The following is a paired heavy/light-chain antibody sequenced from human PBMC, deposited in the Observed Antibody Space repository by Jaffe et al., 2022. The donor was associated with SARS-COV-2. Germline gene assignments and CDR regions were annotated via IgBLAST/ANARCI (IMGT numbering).Heavy chain of an antibody. CDR1: GFPLADYF. CDR3: SRIVLLGRSYYNMDV. D-gene: IGHD3-10*01. V-gene: IGHV3-49*03. J-gene: IGHJ6*03. CDR2: IRSKTYGGTT. Sequence: EVQLVESGGGLVQPGRSLRLSCTASGFPLADYFISWFRQAPGKGLEWVSFIRSKTYGGTTEYAASVKGRFTISRDDSKSIAFLQMNSLEIEDTAVYFCSRIVLLGRSYYNMDVWGKGTTVTVSS.
Light chain of an antibody. CDR3: MQPLQTPYT. V-gene: IGKV2-28*01. CDR1: QSLLHSNGYNC. CDR2: LGS. J-gene: IGKJ2*01. Sequence: DIVMTQSPLSLPVTPGEPASISCRSSQSLLHSNGYNCLDWYLQKPGQSPQLLIFLGSNRASGVPDRFSGSGSGTDFTLKISRVEAADVGVYYCMQPLQTPYTFGQGTKLEIK.